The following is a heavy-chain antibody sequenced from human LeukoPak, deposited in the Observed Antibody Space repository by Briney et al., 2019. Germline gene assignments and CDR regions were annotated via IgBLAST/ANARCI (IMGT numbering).Heavy chain of an antibody. V-gene: IGHV1-46*01. CDR1: GYIFTDYY. D-gene: IGHD6-19*01. J-gene: IGHJ4*02. CDR3: AREYSSGWYASFDY. CDR2: INPSGGST. Sequence: ASVKVTCKASGYIFTDYYMHWVRQAPGQGLEWMGIINPSGGSTSYAQKFQGRVTMTRDTSTSTVYMELSSLRSEDTAVYYCAREYSSGWYASFDYWGQGTLVTVSS.